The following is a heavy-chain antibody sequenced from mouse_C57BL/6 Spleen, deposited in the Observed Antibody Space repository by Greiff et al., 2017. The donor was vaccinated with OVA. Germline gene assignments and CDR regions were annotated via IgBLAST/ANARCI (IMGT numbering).Heavy chain of an antibody. CDR1: GYAFSSSW. V-gene: IGHV1-82*01. Sequence: VKLVESGPELVKPGASVKISCKASGYAFSSSWMNWVKQRPGKGLEWIGRIYPGDGDTNYNGKFKGKATLTADKSSSTAYMQLSSLTSEDSAVYFCAVYDGSYYFDDWGQGTTLTVSS. D-gene: IGHD2-3*01. J-gene: IGHJ2*01. CDR3: AVYDGSYYFDD. CDR2: IYPGDGDT.